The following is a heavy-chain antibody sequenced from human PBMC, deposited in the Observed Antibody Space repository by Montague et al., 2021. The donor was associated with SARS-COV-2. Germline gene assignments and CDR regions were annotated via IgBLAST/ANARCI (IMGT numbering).Heavy chain of an antibody. CDR2: IFYRGGT. CDR1: GGPVSSGGYY. Sequence: TLSLTCTVSGGPVSSGGYYWSWVRQPPGKGLDWIGYIFYRGGTYYKPSLTSRVSMSVDTSKVQCSLSLSSVTAADTAVYDCARANYYVMTSKAYAMDVWGQGTTVTVSS. CDR3: ARANYYVMTSKAYAMDV. J-gene: IGHJ6*02. V-gene: IGHV4-31*03. D-gene: IGHD3-16*01.